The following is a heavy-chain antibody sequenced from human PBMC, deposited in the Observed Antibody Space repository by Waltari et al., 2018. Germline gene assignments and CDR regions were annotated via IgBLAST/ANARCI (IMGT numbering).Heavy chain of an antibody. D-gene: IGHD3-10*01. CDR3: ARFIRGRYFDY. J-gene: IGHJ4*02. V-gene: IGHV4-59*01. CDR1: GGSISSTL. Sequence: QVQLQDSGPGLVKPSETLSLTCSVSGGSISSTLWSWIRQPPGKGLEWIGNMDYPGGTKYNPSLKSRLTISVDTSKTQFSLTLSSVIAADTAVYYCARFIRGRYFDYWGQGTLVTVSS. CDR2: MDYPGGT.